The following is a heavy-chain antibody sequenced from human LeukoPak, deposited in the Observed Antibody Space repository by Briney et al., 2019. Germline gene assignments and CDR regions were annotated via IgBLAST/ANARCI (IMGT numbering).Heavy chain of an antibody. CDR3: ASGPSLGTTHPYFDY. CDR2: INPNNGGT. V-gene: IGHV1-2*02. D-gene: IGHD2-15*01. CDR1: GYTFTDCY. Sequence: GASVKVSCKASGYTFTDCYMHWLRQAPGQGLEWMGWINPNNGGTNYAQRFQGRVTMTRDTSINTAYMEVGRLRFDDTAVYYCASGPSLGTTHPYFDYWGQGTLVAVSS. J-gene: IGHJ4*02.